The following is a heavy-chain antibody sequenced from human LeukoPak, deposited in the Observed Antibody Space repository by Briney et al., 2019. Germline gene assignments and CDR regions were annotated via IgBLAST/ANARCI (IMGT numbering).Heavy chain of an antibody. CDR1: GYTFTSYG. CDR3: ARDQLRYFDWLPHYYFDY. V-gene: IGHV1-18*01. Sequence: GASVKVSCKASGYTFTSYGISWVRQAPGQGLEWMGWISAYNGNTNYAQKLQGRVTMTTDTSTSTAYMELRSLRSDDTAVYYCARDQLRYFDWLPHYYFDYWGQGTLVTVSS. D-gene: IGHD3-9*01. J-gene: IGHJ4*02. CDR2: ISAYNGNT.